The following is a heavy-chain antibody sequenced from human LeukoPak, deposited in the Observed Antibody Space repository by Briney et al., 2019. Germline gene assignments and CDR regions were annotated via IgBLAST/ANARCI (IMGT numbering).Heavy chain of an antibody. CDR2: ISAYNGNT. J-gene: IGHJ4*02. CDR3: ARQGYDFWSGYYTAFDY. V-gene: IGHV1-18*01. Sequence: GAPVKVSCKASGYTFTSYVISWVRQAPGQGLEWMGWISAYNGNTNYAQKLQGRVTMTTDTSTSTAYTELRSLRSDDTAVYYCARQGYDFWSGYYTAFDYWGQGTLVTVSS. D-gene: IGHD3-3*01. CDR1: GYTFTSYV.